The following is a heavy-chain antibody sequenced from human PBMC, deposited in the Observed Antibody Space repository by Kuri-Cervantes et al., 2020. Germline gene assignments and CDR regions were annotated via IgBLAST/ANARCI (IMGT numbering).Heavy chain of an antibody. Sequence: ASVKVSCKASGYTFTSYAMNWVRQAPGQGLEWMGWLNTNTGNPTYAQGFTGRFVFSLDTSVSTAYLQICSLKAEDTAVYYCARVGSSSCYVVGYYYYYGMDVWGQGTTVTVSS. CDR1: GYTFTSYA. CDR3: ARVGSSSCYVVGYYYYYGMDV. CDR2: LNTNTGNP. J-gene: IGHJ6*02. D-gene: IGHD6-13*01. V-gene: IGHV7-4-1*01.